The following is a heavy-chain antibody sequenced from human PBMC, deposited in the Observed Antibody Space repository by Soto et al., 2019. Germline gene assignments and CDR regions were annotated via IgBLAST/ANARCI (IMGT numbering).Heavy chain of an antibody. V-gene: IGHV3-23*01. CDR1: GFTVSSNY. D-gene: IGHD3-10*01. CDR2: ISGSGGST. J-gene: IGHJ3*02. CDR3: AKEFGNSNSDAFDI. Sequence: GGSLRLSCAASGFTVSSNYMSWVRQAPGKGLEWVSVISGSGGSTYYADSVKGRFTISRDNSKNTLYLQMNSLRAEDTAVYYCAKEFGNSNSDAFDIWGQGTMVTVSS.